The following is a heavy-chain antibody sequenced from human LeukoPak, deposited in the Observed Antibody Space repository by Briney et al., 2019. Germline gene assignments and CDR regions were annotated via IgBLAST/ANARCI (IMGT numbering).Heavy chain of an antibody. CDR1: GVTFSTYR. Sequence: GGSLRLSCVGTGVTFSTYRMHWLRQAPGKGLEWVSSISSSSSYIYYADSVKGRITISRDNAKNSLYLQMNSMRVEDPAVYYCARDKDVYLDYWGQGTLVTVSS. J-gene: IGHJ4*02. V-gene: IGHV3-21*01. CDR2: ISSSSSYI. CDR3: ARDKDVYLDY.